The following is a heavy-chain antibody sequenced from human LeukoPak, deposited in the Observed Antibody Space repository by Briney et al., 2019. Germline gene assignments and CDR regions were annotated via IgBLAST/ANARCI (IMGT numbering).Heavy chain of an antibody. CDR1: GFTVSSSY. D-gene: IGHD6-19*01. CDR2: IYSGGST. V-gene: IGHV3-53*01. CDR3: ARGVAGTSGRDY. Sequence: PGGSLRLSCAASGFTVSSSYMSWVRQAPGKGLEWVSVIYSGGSTYYADPVKGRFTISRDNSKNTLYLQMNSLRAEDTAVYYCARGVAGTSGRDYWGQGTLVTVSS. J-gene: IGHJ4*02.